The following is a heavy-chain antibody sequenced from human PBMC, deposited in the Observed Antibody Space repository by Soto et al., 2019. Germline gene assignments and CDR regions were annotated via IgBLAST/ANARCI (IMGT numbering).Heavy chain of an antibody. CDR3: AFKGTDNPFY. CDR1: VFTVTAYD. CDR2: ISPSGDTT. V-gene: IGHV3-23*01. Sequence: PGGSLRLSSATSVFTVTAYDLTWVRQAPGKGLDWVSGISPSGDTTYYADSVKGRFTISRDNSKTVLYLQMNSLRAEDTAVYCCAFKGTDNPFYCGQGPLVPVSP. J-gene: IGHJ4*02. D-gene: IGHD2-8*02.